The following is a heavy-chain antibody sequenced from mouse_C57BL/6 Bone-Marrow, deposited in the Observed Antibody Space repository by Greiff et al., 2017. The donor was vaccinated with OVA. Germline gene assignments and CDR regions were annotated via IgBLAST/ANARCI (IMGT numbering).Heavy chain of an antibody. CDR1: GYTFTSYW. CDR3: AREDYSNFLFAY. CDR2: IYPGSGST. J-gene: IGHJ3*01. V-gene: IGHV1-55*01. D-gene: IGHD2-5*01. Sequence: VQLQQPGAELVKPGASVKMSCKASGYTFTSYWITWVKQRPGQGLEWIGDIYPGSGSTNYNEKFKSKATLTVDTSSSTAYMQLSSLTSEDSAVYYCAREDYSNFLFAYWGQGTLVTVSA.